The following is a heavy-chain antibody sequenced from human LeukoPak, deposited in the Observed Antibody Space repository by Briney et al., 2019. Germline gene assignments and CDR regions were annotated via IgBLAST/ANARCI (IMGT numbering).Heavy chain of an antibody. J-gene: IGHJ4*02. CDR1: GGTFSSYA. CDR3: LCGGDCYSDY. V-gene: IGHV1-69*13. CDR2: IIPIFGTA. D-gene: IGHD2-21*02. Sequence: VASVKVSCKASGGTFSSYAISWVRQAPGQGLEWMGGIIPIFGTANYAQKFQGRVTITADESTSTAYMELSSLRSEDTAVYYCLCGGDCYSDYWGQGTLVTVS.